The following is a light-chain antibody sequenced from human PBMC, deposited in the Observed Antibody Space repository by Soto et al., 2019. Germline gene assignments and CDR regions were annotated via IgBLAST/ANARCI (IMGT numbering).Light chain of an antibody. CDR1: QSLLHRSGYNY. CDR2: LGS. Sequence: DIVMTQSPLSLPVTPGEPASISCRSSQSLLHRSGYNYLTWYLQKPGQSPQLLIYLGSSRASGVPDRFSGIGSGTDFTLKISRVEAEDVGVYYCMQALQTPLSFGGGTKVEIK. V-gene: IGKV2-28*01. CDR3: MQALQTPLS. J-gene: IGKJ4*01.